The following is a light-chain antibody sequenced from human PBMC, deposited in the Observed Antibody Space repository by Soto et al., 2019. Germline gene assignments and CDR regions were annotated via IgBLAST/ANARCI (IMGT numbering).Light chain of an antibody. V-gene: IGKV3-20*01. Sequence: EIVVTQSPGTLSLSPGERATLSCRSSQSVSSSYLAWYQQKPGQAPRLLIYDASSRATGIPDRFSGSGSGRDFTLTISRLEPEDFAVYYCQQYGSSPAFGQGAKVKIK. J-gene: IGKJ1*01. CDR1: QSVSSSY. CDR2: DAS. CDR3: QQYGSSPA.